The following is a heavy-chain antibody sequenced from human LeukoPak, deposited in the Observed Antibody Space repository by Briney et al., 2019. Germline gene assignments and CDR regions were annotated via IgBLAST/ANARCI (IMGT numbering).Heavy chain of an antibody. D-gene: IGHD2-15*01. CDR3: ARDECSGGSCYYYYYGMDV. CDR2: IKQDGSEK. V-gene: IGHV3-7*03. Sequence: GGSLRLPCAASGFTFSSYWMSWVRQAPGKGLEWVANIKQDGSEKYYVDSVKGRFTISRDNAKNSLYLQMNSLRAEDTAVYYCARDECSGGSCYYYYYGMDVWGKGTTVTVSS. J-gene: IGHJ6*04. CDR1: GFTFSSYW.